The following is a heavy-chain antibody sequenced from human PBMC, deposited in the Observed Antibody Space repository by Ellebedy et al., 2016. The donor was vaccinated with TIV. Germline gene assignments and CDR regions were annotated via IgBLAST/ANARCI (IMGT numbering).Heavy chain of an antibody. CDR2: IDWDDDK. CDR1: GFSLSPSGVG. CDR3: ANGIILVADFDH. V-gene: IGHV2-5*02. D-gene: IGHD2-2*01. J-gene: IGHJ4*02. Sequence: SGPPLVKPTQTLTLTCTFSGFSLSPSGVGVRWIRQRPGKALEWPALIDWDDDKRYSRSLKSRLTITKDTSKNQVVLTMTNMDPVDKATNYCANGIILVADFDHWGQGTLVTVSS.